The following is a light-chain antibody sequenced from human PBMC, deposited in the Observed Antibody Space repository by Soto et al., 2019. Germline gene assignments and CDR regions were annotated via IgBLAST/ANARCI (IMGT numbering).Light chain of an antibody. V-gene: IGLV2-14*01. CDR3: SSYTGSTDYV. J-gene: IGLJ1*01. CDR2: EVT. CDR1: SSDVGAYNY. Sequence: QSALTQPASVSGSPGQSITISCTGTSSDVGAYNYVSWYQQHAGKAPKLIIHEVTNRPSGVSHRFSGSKSGNTASLTISGLQAEDEAAYYCSSYTGSTDYVFGTGTKVTVL.